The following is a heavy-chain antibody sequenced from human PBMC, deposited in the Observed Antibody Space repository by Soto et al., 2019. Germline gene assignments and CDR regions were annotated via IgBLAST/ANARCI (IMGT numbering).Heavy chain of an antibody. CDR2: IWDDGSNK. CDR1: GFTFSNYA. J-gene: IGHJ4*02. CDR3: ARDRDGSKTLFDC. D-gene: IGHD3-10*01. V-gene: IGHV3-33*01. Sequence: QVHLVESGGGVVQPGRSLRLSCVASGFTFSNYAMHWVRQAPGKGLEWVAVIWDDGSNKYYADSVKGRFTISRDNSKNTLHLQMNRLRPEDTALYYCARDRDGSKTLFDCWGQGTLVTVSS.